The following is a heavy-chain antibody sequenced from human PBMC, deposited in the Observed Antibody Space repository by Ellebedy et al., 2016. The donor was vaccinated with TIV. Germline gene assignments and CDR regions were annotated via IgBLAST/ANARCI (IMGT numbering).Heavy chain of an antibody. D-gene: IGHD5-12*01. CDR3: ARGEWLRFFDY. CDR1: GYSFSDYA. Sequence: AASVKVSCKASGYSFSDYAMHWVRQAPGQRLEWMGWINGGNGNTKYSHKFQGRVTITRDTSASTAYMELSSLRSEDTAVYYCARGEWLRFFDYWGQGTLVTVSS. J-gene: IGHJ4*02. V-gene: IGHV1-3*01. CDR2: INGGNGNT.